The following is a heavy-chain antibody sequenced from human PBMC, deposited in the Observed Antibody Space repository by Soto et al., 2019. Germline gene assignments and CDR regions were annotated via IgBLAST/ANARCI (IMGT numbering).Heavy chain of an antibody. CDR1: GFTFSSYA. J-gene: IGHJ4*02. D-gene: IGHD5-12*01. CDR2: ISGSGGST. Sequence: EVQLLESGGGLVQPGGSLRLSCAASGFTFSSYAMSWVRQAPGKGLAWVSAISGSGGSTYYAASVKGRFTISRDNSKNTLYLQMNSLRAEDTAVYDCAKDPKGLRTEYYFDYWGQGTLVTVSS. CDR3: AKDPKGLRTEYYFDY. V-gene: IGHV3-23*01.